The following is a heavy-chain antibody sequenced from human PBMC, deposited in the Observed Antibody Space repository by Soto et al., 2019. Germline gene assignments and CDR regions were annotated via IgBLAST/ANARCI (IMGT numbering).Heavy chain of an antibody. J-gene: IGHJ4*02. D-gene: IGHD6-13*01. CDR2: IYYSGST. CDR1: GGSISSSSYY. CDR3: ARHPTDLNPYSRWPPYLFDY. V-gene: IGHV4-39*01. Sequence: SETLSLTCTVSGGSISSSSYYWGWIRQPPGKGLEWIGSIYYSGSTYYNPSLKSRVTISVDTSKNQFSLKLSSVTAADTAVYYCARHPTDLNPYSRWPPYLFDYWGQGTLVTVSS.